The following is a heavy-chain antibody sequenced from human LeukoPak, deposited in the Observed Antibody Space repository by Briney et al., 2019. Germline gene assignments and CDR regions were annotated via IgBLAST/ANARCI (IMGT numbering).Heavy chain of an antibody. CDR3: AREHYYDKALRHYGMDV. J-gene: IGHJ6*02. CDR1: GYTFTSYG. Sequence: ASVKVSCKASGYTFTSYGISWVRQAPGQGLEWMGWISAYNGNTNYAQKLQGRVTITADKSTSTAYMELSSLRSEDTAVYYCAREHYYDKALRHYGMDVWGQGTTVTVSS. D-gene: IGHD3-22*01. CDR2: ISAYNGNT. V-gene: IGHV1-18*01.